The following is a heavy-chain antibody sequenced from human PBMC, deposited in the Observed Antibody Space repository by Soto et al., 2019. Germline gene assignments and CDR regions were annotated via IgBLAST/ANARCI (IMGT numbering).Heavy chain of an antibody. Sequence: ASVKVSCKASGYTFTSYGISWVRQAPGQGLEWVGWISAYNGNTNYAQKLQGRVTMTTDTSTSTAYMELRSLRSDDTAVYYCARDFDILTGYYGFDYWGQGTLVTVSS. CDR3: ARDFDILTGYYGFDY. CDR2: ISAYNGNT. D-gene: IGHD3-9*01. V-gene: IGHV1-18*01. CDR1: GYTFTSYG. J-gene: IGHJ4*02.